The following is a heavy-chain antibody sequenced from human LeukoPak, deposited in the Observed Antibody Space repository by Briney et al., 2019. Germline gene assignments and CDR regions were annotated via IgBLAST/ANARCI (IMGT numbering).Heavy chain of an antibody. Sequence: GGSLRLSCTASGFTFGDYAMSWVRQAPGKGLEWVGFIRSKAYGGTTEYAASVKGRFTISRDDSKSIAYLQMNSLKTEDTAVYYCTSRYSGSYCYYYGMDVWGQGTTVTVSS. CDR2: IRSKAYGGTT. V-gene: IGHV3-49*04. CDR1: GFTFGDYA. J-gene: IGHJ6*02. CDR3: TSRYSGSYCYYYGMDV. D-gene: IGHD1-26*01.